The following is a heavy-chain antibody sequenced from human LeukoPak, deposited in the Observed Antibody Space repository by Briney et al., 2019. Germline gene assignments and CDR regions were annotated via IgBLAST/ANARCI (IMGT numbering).Heavy chain of an antibody. CDR3: VKGRYCGGTSCSYFDC. Sequence: PGGSLRLSCVASGFIFSTYGMSWVRRAPEKGLEWVSTITAGGGSTYYADSVKGRFAISRDNSKNTLYLQMNSLRAGDTAIYYCVKGRYCGGTSCSYFDCWGQGTLVTFSS. CDR1: GFIFSTYG. V-gene: IGHV3-23*01. J-gene: IGHJ4*02. D-gene: IGHD2-2*01. CDR2: ITAGGGST.